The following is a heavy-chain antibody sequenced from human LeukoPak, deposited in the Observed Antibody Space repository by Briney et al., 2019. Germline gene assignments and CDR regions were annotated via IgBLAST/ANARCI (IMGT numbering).Heavy chain of an antibody. D-gene: IGHD3-22*01. CDR2: ISSSSNTI. V-gene: IGHV3-48*01. J-gene: IGHJ4*02. CDR3: ARDFSDDSSGYYGELDY. Sequence: GGSLRLSCAASGFTFSSYSMNWVRQAPGKGLEWISYISSSSNTIYYADSVKGRFTISRDNAKNSLYLQMNSLRAEDTAVYYCARDFSDDSSGYYGELDYWGQGTLVTVSS. CDR1: GFTFSSYS.